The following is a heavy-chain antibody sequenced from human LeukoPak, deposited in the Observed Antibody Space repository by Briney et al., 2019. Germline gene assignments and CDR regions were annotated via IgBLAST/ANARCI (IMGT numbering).Heavy chain of an antibody. D-gene: IGHD4-17*01. Sequence: GGSLRLSCAASGFTVSSNYMSWVRQAPGKGLEWVSAISGGGGSTYYADSVRGRFTISRDNSKNTLYLQMNSLRAEDTAVYYCAKLAVTPTDAFDIWGQGTMVTVSS. J-gene: IGHJ3*02. CDR3: AKLAVTPTDAFDI. V-gene: IGHV3-23*01. CDR1: GFTVSSNY. CDR2: ISGGGGST.